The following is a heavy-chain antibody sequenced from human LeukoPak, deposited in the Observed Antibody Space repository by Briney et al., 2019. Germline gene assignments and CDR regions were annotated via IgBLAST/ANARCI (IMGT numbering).Heavy chain of an antibody. J-gene: IGHJ4*02. V-gene: IGHV3-23*01. Sequence: PGGSLRLSCAASGFTFSSYAMSWVRQAPGKGLEWVSAISGSGGSTYYADSVKGRFTISRDNSKNTLYLQMNSLRAEDTAVYYCAKGPPYCSSTSCYFYRFDYWGQGTLVTVSS. CDR2: ISGSGGST. D-gene: IGHD2-2*01. CDR3: AKGPPYCSSTSCYFYRFDY. CDR1: GFTFSSYA.